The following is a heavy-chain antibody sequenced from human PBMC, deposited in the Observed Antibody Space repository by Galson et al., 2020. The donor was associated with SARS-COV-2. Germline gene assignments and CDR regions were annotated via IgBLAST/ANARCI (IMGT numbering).Heavy chain of an antibody. D-gene: IGHD7-27*01. Sequence: SETLSLTCTVSGGSISSSSYYWGWIRQPPGKGLEWIGSIYYSGSTYYNPSLKSRVTISVDTSKNQFALKLSSVTAADTAVYDCARHVLGYYYYMDVWGKGTTVTISS. CDR1: GGSISSSSYY. J-gene: IGHJ6*03. CDR2: IYYSGST. V-gene: IGHV4-39*01. CDR3: ARHVLGYYYYMDV.